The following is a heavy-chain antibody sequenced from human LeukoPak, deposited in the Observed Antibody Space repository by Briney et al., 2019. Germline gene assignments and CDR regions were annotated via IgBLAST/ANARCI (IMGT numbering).Heavy chain of an antibody. Sequence: GGSLRLSCTASGFMFTSFSMTWVRQAPGKGLEWVSSISSTSHYVYYADSVKGRFTVSRDNAKNSLYLHMDSLRADDTAIYYCAKDVAAGRRLYFDYWGQGTLVTVSS. CDR3: AKDVAAGRRLYFDY. D-gene: IGHD6-13*01. V-gene: IGHV3-21*01. CDR1: GFMFTSFS. CDR2: ISSTSHYV. J-gene: IGHJ4*02.